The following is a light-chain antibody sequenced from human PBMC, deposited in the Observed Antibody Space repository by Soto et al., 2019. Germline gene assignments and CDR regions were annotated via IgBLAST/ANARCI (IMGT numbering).Light chain of an antibody. J-gene: IGKJ1*01. Sequence: DIQMAQSPSSLPASVGDRVTITCRASQTIDNFLNWYQQKPGKAPKLLIYAASTLQSGVPSRFRGSGSGTDFTLPISSLQPEDFATYYCQQSFMSWTFGQGTKVEIK. CDR1: QTIDNF. V-gene: IGKV1-39*01. CDR2: AAS. CDR3: QQSFMSWT.